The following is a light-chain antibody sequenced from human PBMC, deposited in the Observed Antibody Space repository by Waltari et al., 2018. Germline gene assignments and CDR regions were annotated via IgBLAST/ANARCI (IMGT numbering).Light chain of an antibody. CDR3: QSYDSSNPWV. CDR2: EDN. Sequence: NFMLTQPHSVSESPGKTVTISCTRSSVSIASNYLQWYQQRPGSSPTTVIYEDNQRPSGVPDRFSGSIDSSSNSASLTISGLKTEDEADYYCQSYDSSNPWVFGGGTKLTVL. J-gene: IGLJ3*02. CDR1: SVSIASNY. V-gene: IGLV6-57*01.